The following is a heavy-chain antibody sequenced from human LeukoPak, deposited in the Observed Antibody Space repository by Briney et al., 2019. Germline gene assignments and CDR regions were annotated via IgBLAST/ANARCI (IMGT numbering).Heavy chain of an antibody. CDR1: GFTFDDYA. CDR2: ISWNSGSI. V-gene: IGHV3-9*01. CDR3: ANSYGITDYFDY. J-gene: IGHJ4*02. Sequence: GGSLRLSCAASGFTFDDYAMHWVRQAPGKGLEWVSGISWNSGSIDYADSVKGRFTISRDNSKNTLYLQMNSLRAEDTAVYYCANSYGITDYFDYWGQGTLVTVSS. D-gene: IGHD3-10*01.